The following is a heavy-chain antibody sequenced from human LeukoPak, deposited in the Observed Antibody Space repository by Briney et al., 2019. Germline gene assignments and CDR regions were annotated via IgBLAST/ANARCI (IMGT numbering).Heavy chain of an antibody. V-gene: IGHV1-69*01. CDR3: AYYGSGSYYSPFDY. CDR2: IITIFGTA. D-gene: IGHD3-10*01. CDR1: GGTFSSYA. J-gene: IGHJ4*02. Sequence: SVKVSFKASGGTFSSYAISWVRQAPGQGLEWMGGIITIFGTANYAQKFQGRVTITADESTSTAYMELSSLRSEDTAVYYCAYYGSGSYYSPFDYWGQGTLVTVPS.